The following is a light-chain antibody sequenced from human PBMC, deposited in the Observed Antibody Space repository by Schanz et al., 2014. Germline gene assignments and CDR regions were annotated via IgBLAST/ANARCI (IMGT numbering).Light chain of an antibody. CDR1: QSVSSNY. J-gene: IGKJ3*01. CDR3: HQYINSPFT. V-gene: IGKV3-20*01. CDR2: GAS. Sequence: EIVLTQSPGTLSLSPGERATLSCRASQSVSSNYLAWYQHKPGQAPRLLIYGASSRATGIPDRFSGSGSGTDFTLTISRLEPEDFAVYYCHQYINSPFTFGPGTKLDLK.